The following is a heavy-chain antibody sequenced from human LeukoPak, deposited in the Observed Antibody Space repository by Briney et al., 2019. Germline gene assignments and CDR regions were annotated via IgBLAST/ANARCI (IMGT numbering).Heavy chain of an antibody. D-gene: IGHD6-19*01. CDR3: AKDIGGAAARYAFDI. Sequence: GGSLRLSCAASGFTFSSYSMNWVRQAPGKGLEWVSYISSSSSTIYYADSVKGRFTISRDNAKNSLYLQMNSLRAEDTALYYCAKDIGGAAARYAFDIWGQGTMVTVSS. J-gene: IGHJ3*02. V-gene: IGHV3-48*01. CDR2: ISSSSSTI. CDR1: GFTFSSYS.